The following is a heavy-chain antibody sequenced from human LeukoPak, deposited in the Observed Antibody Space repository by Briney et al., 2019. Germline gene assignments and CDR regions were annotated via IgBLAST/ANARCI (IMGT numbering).Heavy chain of an antibody. Sequence: ASVKVSCKASGYTFTNSYIHWVRQAPGQGLEWMGIINPSGGSTNYAQKFQGRVTMTSDTSTSTVYMELYSLRSEDTAVYYCASPEVGYWGQGTLVTVSS. CDR2: INPSGGST. CDR1: GYTFTNSY. J-gene: IGHJ4*02. CDR3: ASPEVGY. D-gene: IGHD2-15*01. V-gene: IGHV1-46*03.